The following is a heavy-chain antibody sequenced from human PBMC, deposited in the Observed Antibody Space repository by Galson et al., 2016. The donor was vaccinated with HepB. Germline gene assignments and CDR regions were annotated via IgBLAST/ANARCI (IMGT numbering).Heavy chain of an antibody. V-gene: IGHV3-23*01. Sequence: SLRLSCAASGFIFKNYAMIWVRQAPGKGLEWVSTIDYAGGNKHYADTVKGRVTISRDNTKNSLYLQMDSLRVEDTAVYYCARDSGYKRFDYWGQGTLVTVSS. J-gene: IGHJ4*02. CDR2: IDYAGGNK. CDR3: ARDSGYKRFDY. CDR1: GFIFKNYA. D-gene: IGHD5-12*01.